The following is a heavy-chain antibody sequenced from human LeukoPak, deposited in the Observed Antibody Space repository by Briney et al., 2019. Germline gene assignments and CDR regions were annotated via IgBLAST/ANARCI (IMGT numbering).Heavy chain of an antibody. J-gene: IGHJ5*02. CDR3: ARKKLTVTTVSSWFDP. Sequence: AASVKVSCKASGGTFSSYAISWVRQAPGQGLEWMGGIIPIFGTANYAQKFQGRVTITADESTSTAYMELSRLRSDDTAVYYCARKKLTVTTVSSWFDPWGQGTLVTVSS. CDR2: IIPIFGTA. CDR1: GGTFSSYA. D-gene: IGHD4-17*01. V-gene: IGHV1-69*13.